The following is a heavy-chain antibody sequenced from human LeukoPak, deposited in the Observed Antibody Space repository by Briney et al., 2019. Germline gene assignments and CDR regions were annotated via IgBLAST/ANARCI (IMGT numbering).Heavy chain of an antibody. J-gene: IGHJ6*02. CDR1: GFTFSDYY. Sequence: PGGSLRLSCAASGFTFSDYYMDWVRQAPGKGLEWVGRARNKANSYTTDYAASVKGRFTISRDDSKSSLYLQMNSLKAEDTAVYYCARGRKAVATNRYYYGMDVWGQGTTVTVSS. CDR2: ARNKANSYTT. V-gene: IGHV3-72*01. D-gene: IGHD6-19*01. CDR3: ARGRKAVATNRYYYGMDV.